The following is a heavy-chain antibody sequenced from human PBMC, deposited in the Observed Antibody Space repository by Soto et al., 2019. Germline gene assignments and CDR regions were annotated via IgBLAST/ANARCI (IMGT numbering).Heavy chain of an antibody. Sequence: EVQLVESGGGLVQPGGSLRLSCAASGFTFSNSWMSWVRQAPGKGLEWVAAIKEDGSEKNYVDSVRGRFTISRDNAKNSLYLQMNSLRADDTAVYYCARDVIWGQGSLVSVSS. CDR2: IKEDGSEK. V-gene: IGHV3-7*05. CDR1: GFTFSNSW. CDR3: ARDVI. J-gene: IGHJ4*02.